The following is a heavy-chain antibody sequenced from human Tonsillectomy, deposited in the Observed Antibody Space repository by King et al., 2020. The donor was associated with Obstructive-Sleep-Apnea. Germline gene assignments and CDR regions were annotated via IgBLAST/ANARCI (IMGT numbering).Heavy chain of an antibody. D-gene: IGHD5-18*01. Sequence: VQLQESGPGLVKPSETLSLTCTVSGDSISTYYLSWIRQPPGKGLEWIGYIYYSGSTSYNASLKSRVTISVDTSKNQFSLKLRSVTAADTAVYYCARDLGYSYGIDYWGQGTLVTVSS. CDR2: IYYSGST. CDR3: ARDLGYSYGIDY. CDR1: GDSISTYY. V-gene: IGHV4-59*01. J-gene: IGHJ4*02.